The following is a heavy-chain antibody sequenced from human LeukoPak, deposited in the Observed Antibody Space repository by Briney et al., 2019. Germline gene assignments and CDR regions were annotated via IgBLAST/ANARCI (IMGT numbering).Heavy chain of an antibody. CDR1: GFTFSSYA. V-gene: IGHV3-48*01. CDR3: ATQWELHPAF. J-gene: IGHJ4*02. D-gene: IGHD1-26*01. CDR2: ITRSSSAR. Sequence: GGSLRLSCAASGFTFSSYAMSWVRQAPGKGQEWVSYITRSSSARYYADAVKGRFTISRDNAKNSLYLQMNSLRAEDTAVYYCATQWELHPAFWGQGTLVTVSS.